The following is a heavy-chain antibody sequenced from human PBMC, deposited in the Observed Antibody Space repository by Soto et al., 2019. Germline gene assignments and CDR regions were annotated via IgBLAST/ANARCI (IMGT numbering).Heavy chain of an antibody. CDR3: ARDLVVVAQRYNWFDP. CDR1: GYTFTSYG. CDR2: ISAYNGNT. Sequence: ASVKLSCKASGYTFTSYGISWVRQSPEQGLEWMGWISAYNGNTNYAQKLQGRVTMTTDTSTSTAYMELRSLRSDDTAVYYCARDLVVVAQRYNWFDPWGQGTLVTVSS. V-gene: IGHV1-18*01. J-gene: IGHJ5*02. D-gene: IGHD2-15*01.